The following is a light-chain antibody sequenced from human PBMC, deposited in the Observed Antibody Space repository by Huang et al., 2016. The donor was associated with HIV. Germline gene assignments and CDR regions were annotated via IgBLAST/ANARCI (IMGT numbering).Light chain of an antibody. V-gene: IGKV3-15*01. CDR1: QSVSSN. J-gene: IGKJ1*01. Sequence: EIVMTQSPATLSVSPGERATLSCRASQSVSSNLAWYQQKPGRAPRLLIYAASTRATGIPARFSGNGSGTEFTLTISSLQSEDFAVYYCQQYNNWPRTFGQGTKVEIK. CDR3: QQYNNWPRT. CDR2: AAS.